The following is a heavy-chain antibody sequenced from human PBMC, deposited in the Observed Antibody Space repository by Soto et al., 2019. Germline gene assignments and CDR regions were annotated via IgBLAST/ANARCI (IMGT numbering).Heavy chain of an antibody. J-gene: IGHJ6*02. CDR3: ARDRIAAAGTPYYYYGMDV. V-gene: IGHV3-33*01. Sequence: QVQLVGSGGGVVQPGRSLRLSCAASGFTFSSYGMHWVRQAPGKGLEWVAVIWYDGSNKYYADSVKGRFTISRDNSKNTLYLQMNSLRAEDTAVYYCARDRIAAAGTPYYYYGMDVWGQGTTVTVSS. CDR1: GFTFSSYG. D-gene: IGHD6-13*01. CDR2: IWYDGSNK.